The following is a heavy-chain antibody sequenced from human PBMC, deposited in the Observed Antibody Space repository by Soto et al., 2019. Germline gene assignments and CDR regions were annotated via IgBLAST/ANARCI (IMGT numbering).Heavy chain of an antibody. Sequence: QVQLVQSGAEVKKPGSSVKVSCKASGGTFSSYAISWVRQAPGQGLEWMGGIIPIFGTANYAQKFQDRVTITADESTSTAYMELSSLRSEDTAVYYCARGRIQLRDRDYYYYGMDVWGQGTTVTVSS. CDR1: GGTFSSYA. D-gene: IGHD5-18*01. J-gene: IGHJ6*02. V-gene: IGHV1-69*01. CDR2: IIPIFGTA. CDR3: ARGRIQLRDRDYYYYGMDV.